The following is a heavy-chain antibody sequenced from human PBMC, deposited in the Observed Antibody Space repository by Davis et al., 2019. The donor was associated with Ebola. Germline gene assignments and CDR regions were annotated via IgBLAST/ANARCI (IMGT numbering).Heavy chain of an antibody. Sequence: MPSETLSLTCAVYGGSLSGYDWSWIRQSPGKGLEWIGEINHSGSTNYNPSLKSRVTISVDTSKNQFSLKLSSVTAADTAVYYCARSSRSYCTNGVCYPYYFDYWGQGTLVTVSS. CDR1: GGSLSGYD. V-gene: IGHV4-34*01. CDR2: INHSGST. D-gene: IGHD2-8*01. J-gene: IGHJ4*02. CDR3: ARSSRSYCTNGVCYPYYFDY.